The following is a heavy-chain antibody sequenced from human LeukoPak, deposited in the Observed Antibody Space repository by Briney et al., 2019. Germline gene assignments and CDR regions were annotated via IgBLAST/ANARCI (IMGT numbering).Heavy chain of an antibody. CDR2: IYYSGST. Sequence: SETLSLTCTVSGGSISSYYWSWIRQPPGKGLEWIGYIYYSGSTNYNPSLKSRVTMSVDTSKNQFSLKLSSVTAADTAVYYCARGRGYYDSSGSFFGYWGQGTLVTVSS. CDR3: ARGRGYYDSSGSFFGY. J-gene: IGHJ4*02. CDR1: GGSISSYY. D-gene: IGHD3-22*01. V-gene: IGHV4-59*01.